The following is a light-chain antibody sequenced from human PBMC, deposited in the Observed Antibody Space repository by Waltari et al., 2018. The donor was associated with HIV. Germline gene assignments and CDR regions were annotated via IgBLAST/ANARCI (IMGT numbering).Light chain of an antibody. Sequence: DIRLTRSPSTLSASAGGRVAITSRAGQNVGAFLAWYQQKPGKPPKLLIFQASILEGGVPSRFSGSVSGSDFTLTINGLQSDDFATYYCHQYASFSGTFGQGTKVEL. CDR3: HQYASFSGT. CDR2: QAS. CDR1: QNVGAF. V-gene: IGKV1-5*03. J-gene: IGKJ1*01.